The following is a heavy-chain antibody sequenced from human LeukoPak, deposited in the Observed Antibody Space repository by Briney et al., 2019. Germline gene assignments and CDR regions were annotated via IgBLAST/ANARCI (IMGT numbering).Heavy chain of an antibody. CDR2: IFTSGNT. V-gene: IGHV4-4*07. Sequence: SETLSLTCTVSGGSISSHSWSCIRQPAGKGLEWIGRIFTSGNTYYNPSLKSRVTISIDTSKNQFYLKLSSLTAADTAVYYCARRDDSSGYHKIFDYWGPGTLVTVSS. J-gene: IGHJ4*02. CDR3: ARRDDSSGYHKIFDY. CDR1: GGSISSHS. D-gene: IGHD3-22*01.